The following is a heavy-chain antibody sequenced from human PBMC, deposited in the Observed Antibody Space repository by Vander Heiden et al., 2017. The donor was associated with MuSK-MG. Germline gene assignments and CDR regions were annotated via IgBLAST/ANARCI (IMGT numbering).Heavy chain of an antibody. J-gene: IGHJ4*02. Sequence: QVQLQQWGAGLLKPSETLSLTCAVYGGSFSRYYWSWIRQPPGKKLEWIGEINHSGSTNYNPSLKSRVTISVDTSKNQFSLKLSSVTAADTAVYYCARGRANDYGGNRYFDYWGQGTLVTVSS. V-gene: IGHV4-34*01. CDR3: ARGRANDYGGNRYFDY. D-gene: IGHD4-17*01. CDR2: INHSGST. CDR1: GGSFSRYY.